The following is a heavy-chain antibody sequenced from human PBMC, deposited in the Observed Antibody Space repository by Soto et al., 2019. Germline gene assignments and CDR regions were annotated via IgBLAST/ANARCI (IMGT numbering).Heavy chain of an antibody. CDR3: ARRERYYGSPGWFDP. Sequence: QLQLQESGPGLVKPSETLSLTCSVSGGSISSFTYYWGWIRQPPGKGLEWIGIVYYNENTYYNPSLQSRVTITVDTAKNQFSLNLSSVTAADTAMYFCARRERYYGSPGWFDPWGPGTLVTVSS. D-gene: IGHD3-10*01. CDR2: VYYNENT. V-gene: IGHV4-39*01. CDR1: GGSISSFTYY. J-gene: IGHJ5*02.